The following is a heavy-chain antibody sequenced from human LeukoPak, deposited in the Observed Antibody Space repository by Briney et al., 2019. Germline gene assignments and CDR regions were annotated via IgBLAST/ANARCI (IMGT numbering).Heavy chain of an antibody. CDR2: LYYTCIT. Sequence: PSETLSLTCTVSGGSLSSSSYYLGWIRHPPGKGLEWDGSLYYTCITYHNPSLKSRVTISVDTSKNQFSLKLSSVTAADTAVYYCARHPRNQVWFGGTLYYYCYMDVWGKGTTVTVSS. CDR1: GGSLSSSSYY. V-gene: IGHV4-39*01. D-gene: IGHD3-10*01. CDR3: ARHPRNQVWFGGTLYYYCYMDV. J-gene: IGHJ6*03.